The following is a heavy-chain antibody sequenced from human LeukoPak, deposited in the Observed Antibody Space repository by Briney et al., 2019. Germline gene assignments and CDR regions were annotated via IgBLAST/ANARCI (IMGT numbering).Heavy chain of an antibody. V-gene: IGHV3-53*04. Sequence: PGGSLRLSCAPSGFTVSSNYMSWVRQAPGKGLEWVSFIYSGGSTYYADSVKRRFTIARHNSKNALYLQMNILRAEDTAVYYCAREGVGATGYYYYGMVVWGQGTTVTVSS. D-gene: IGHD1-26*01. CDR2: IYSGGST. CDR1: GFTVSSNY. CDR3: AREGVGATGYYYYGMVV. J-gene: IGHJ6*02.